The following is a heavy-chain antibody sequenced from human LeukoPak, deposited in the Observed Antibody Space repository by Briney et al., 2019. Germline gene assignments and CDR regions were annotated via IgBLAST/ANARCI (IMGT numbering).Heavy chain of an antibody. D-gene: IGHD1-26*01. V-gene: IGHV3-66*02. J-gene: IGHJ4*02. CDR1: EFSVGSNY. CDR2: IYSGGST. CDR3: AKDGVGATAYFDY. Sequence: GGSLRLSCAASEFSVGSNYMTWVRQAPGKGLEWVSLIYSGGSTYYADSVKGRFTISRDNSKNTLYLQMNSLRAEDTAVYYCAKDGVGATAYFDYWGQGTLVTVSS.